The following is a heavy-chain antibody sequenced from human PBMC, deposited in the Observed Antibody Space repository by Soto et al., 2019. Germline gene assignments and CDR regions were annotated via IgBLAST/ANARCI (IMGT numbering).Heavy chain of an antibody. CDR1: GYTFTSYG. J-gene: IGHJ4*02. CDR3: ARDRAPSDY. CDR2: ISAYNGNT. V-gene: IGHV1-18*01. Sequence: QVQLVQSGAEVKKPGASVKVSCKASGYTFTSYGISWVRQAPGQGLEWMGWISAYNGNTNYAQNLQGRVTMTTDTCTSTAYMAPRSLRADDTAGYYCARDRAPSDYWGQGTLVTVSS.